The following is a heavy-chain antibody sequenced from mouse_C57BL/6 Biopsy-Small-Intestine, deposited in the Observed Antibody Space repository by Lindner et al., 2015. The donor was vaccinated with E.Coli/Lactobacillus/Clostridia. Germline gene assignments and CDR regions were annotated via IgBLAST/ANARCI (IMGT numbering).Heavy chain of an antibody. D-gene: IGHD1-1*01. J-gene: IGHJ3*01. CDR3: TRGTTRFAY. CDR1: GYTFTSYD. V-gene: IGHV1-85*01. Sequence: VQLQESGPELVKPGASVKLSCKASGYTFTSYDINWVKQRPGQGLEWIGWIYPRDGSTKYNEKFKGKAILTADKSSSTAYMELRSLTSEDSAVYYCTRGTTRFAYWGQGTLVTVSA. CDR2: IYPRDGST.